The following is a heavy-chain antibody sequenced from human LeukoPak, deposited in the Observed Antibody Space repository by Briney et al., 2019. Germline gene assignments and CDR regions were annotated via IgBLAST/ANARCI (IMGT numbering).Heavy chain of an antibody. CDR3: ARETAVAEDY. D-gene: IGHD6-19*01. CDR2: INPNSGGT. Sequence: AXXKVSCKASGYTFTGYYMHWVRQAPGQGLEWMGRINPNSGGTNYAQKFKGRVTMTRDTSISTAYMELSRLRSDDTAVYYCARETAVAEDYWGQGTLVTVSS. CDR1: GYTFTGYY. J-gene: IGHJ4*02. V-gene: IGHV1-2*06.